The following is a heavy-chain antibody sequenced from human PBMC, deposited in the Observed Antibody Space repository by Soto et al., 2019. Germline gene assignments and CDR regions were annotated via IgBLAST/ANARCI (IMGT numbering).Heavy chain of an antibody. V-gene: IGHV5-10-1*01. D-gene: IGHD3-22*01. CDR2: IDPSDSYT. J-gene: IGHJ5*02. Sequence: GESLKISCKGSGYSFTTYWISWVRQMPGKGLEWMGRIDPSDSYTNYSPSFQGHVTISADKSISTAYLQWSSLKASDTAIYYCAKHKVFSSDISNAWGQGTLVTVSS. CDR3: AKHKVFSSDISNA. CDR1: GYSFTTYW.